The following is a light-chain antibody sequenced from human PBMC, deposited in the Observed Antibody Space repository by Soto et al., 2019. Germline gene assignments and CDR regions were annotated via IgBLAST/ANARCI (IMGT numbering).Light chain of an antibody. V-gene: IGKV1-5*01. J-gene: IGKJ1*01. CDR1: QSINKW. Sequence: IQMTQSPSTMSASVGDTVNLNFRASQSINKWLAWYQQKPGKAPTLLIYDASSLESGVPSRFSGGGSGTHFTLTISGLQPDEFANYYCLQYYNFSWTFGQVTKVDIK. CDR3: LQYYNFSWT. CDR2: DAS.